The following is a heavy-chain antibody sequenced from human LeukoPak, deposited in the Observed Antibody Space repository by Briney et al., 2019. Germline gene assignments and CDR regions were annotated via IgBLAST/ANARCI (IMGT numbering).Heavy chain of an antibody. CDR3: AGSSGYTYGFHY. D-gene: IGHD5-18*01. CDR2: INPSGGST. Sequence: ASVKYACMASGYTFTNVYMHWVRQAPGQRLEWMGIINPSGGSTSYAQKFQGRVTMTRDTSTSTVYMELSSLRSEDTAMYYCAGSSGYTYGFHYWGQGTLVTVSS. V-gene: IGHV1-46*01. J-gene: IGHJ4*02. CDR1: GYTFTNVY.